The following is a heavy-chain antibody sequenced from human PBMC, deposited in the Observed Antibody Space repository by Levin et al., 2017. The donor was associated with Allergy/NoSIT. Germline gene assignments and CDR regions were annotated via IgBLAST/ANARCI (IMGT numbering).Heavy chain of an antibody. D-gene: IGHD3-16*02. J-gene: IGHJ6*02. CDR1: GYSFSDYW. CDR3: ARLGGGYRFYNGMDV. Sequence: GESLKISCKASGYSFSDYWITWVRQMPGKGLEWMGIIYPGDSETRYSPSFQGQVTMSADRSISTAYLQWSTLRASDTAIYYCARLGGGYRFYNGMDVWGLGTTVTVSS. CDR2: IYPGDSET. V-gene: IGHV5-51*01.